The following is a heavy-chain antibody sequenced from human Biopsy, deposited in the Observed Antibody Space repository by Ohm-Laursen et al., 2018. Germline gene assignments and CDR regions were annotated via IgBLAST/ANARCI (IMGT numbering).Heavy chain of an antibody. CDR2: INPKSGGT. V-gene: IGHV1-2*02. Sequence: ASVKVSCKASGYTFTGYYLHWVRRAPGQGLEWVGWINPKSGGTHYLEKFRGRVTMTRDTSISTAYMEVSSLRSDDTAVYYCAIDGNDFLTDYLKIDQWGQGTLVTVSS. J-gene: IGHJ4*02. D-gene: IGHD3-9*01. CDR3: AIDGNDFLTDYLKIDQ. CDR1: GYTFTGYY.